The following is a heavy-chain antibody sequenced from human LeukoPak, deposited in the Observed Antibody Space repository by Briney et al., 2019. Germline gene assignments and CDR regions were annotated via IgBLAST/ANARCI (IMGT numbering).Heavy chain of an antibody. D-gene: IGHD3-3*01. CDR2: ISYDGSEK. J-gene: IGHJ4*02. CDR3: ARDGGTIFGVVTIRGGLVDY. Sequence: GGSLRVSCVASGFTFRRYPVHWVRQAPGKGLEWVAVISYDGSEKYHADSVKGRFTISRDNSKNTLYLQMNSLRADDTAVYYCARDGGTIFGVVTIRGGLVDYWGQGTLVTVSS. CDR1: GFTFRRYP. V-gene: IGHV3-30-3*01.